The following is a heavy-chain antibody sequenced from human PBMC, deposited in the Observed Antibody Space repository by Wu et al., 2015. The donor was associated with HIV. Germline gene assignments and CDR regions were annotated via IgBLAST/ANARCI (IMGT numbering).Heavy chain of an antibody. CDR2: INPNSGGT. D-gene: IGHD1-26*01. V-gene: IGHV1-2*02. CDR3: ARPRFSGNYHLDY. Sequence: QVQLVQSGAEVKKPGASVKVSCKASGYNFSGYYMHWLRQAPGQGLEWMGWINPNSGGTNYAQTFQGRVTLTRDTSISTAYTELSSLRSDDTAVYFCARPRFSGNYHLDYWGQGTLVTVSS. CDR1: GYNFSGYY. J-gene: IGHJ4*02.